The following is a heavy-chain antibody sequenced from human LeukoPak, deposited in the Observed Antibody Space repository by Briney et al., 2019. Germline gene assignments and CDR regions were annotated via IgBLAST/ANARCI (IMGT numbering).Heavy chain of an antibody. V-gene: IGHV1-69*05. Sequence: GASVKVSCKASGGTFSSYAISWVRQAPGQGLEWMGGIIPIFGTANYAQKFQGGVTITTDESTSTAYMELSSLRSEDTAVYYCARVKRVAAAAQTTYNWFDPWGQGTLVTVSS. CDR3: ARVKRVAAAAQTTYNWFDP. CDR2: IIPIFGTA. D-gene: IGHD6-13*01. J-gene: IGHJ5*02. CDR1: GGTFSSYA.